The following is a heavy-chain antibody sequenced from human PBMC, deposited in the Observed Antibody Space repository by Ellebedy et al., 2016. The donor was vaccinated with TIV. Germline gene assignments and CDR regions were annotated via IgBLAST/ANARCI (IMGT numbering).Heavy chain of an antibody. Sequence: GESLKISCAASGFTFSSYSMNWVRQAPGKGLEWVSYISSSSSTIHYADSVKGRFTISRDNAKNSLYLQMNSLRDEDTAVYYCARDRDSNWLFDYWGQGTLVTVSS. CDR2: ISSSSSTI. D-gene: IGHD6-13*01. V-gene: IGHV3-48*02. CDR1: GFTFSSYS. J-gene: IGHJ4*02. CDR3: ARDRDSNWLFDY.